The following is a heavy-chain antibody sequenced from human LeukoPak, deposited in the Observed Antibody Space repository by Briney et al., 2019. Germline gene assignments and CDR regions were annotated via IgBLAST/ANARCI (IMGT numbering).Heavy chain of an antibody. V-gene: IGHV1-18*01. CDR3: ARDPEVSYGSENYYNGMDV. CDR1: GYTFTSYG. CDR2: ISAYNGNT. J-gene: IGHJ6*02. Sequence: GASVKVSCKASGYTFTSYGISWVRQAPGQGLEWMGWISAYNGNTNYAQKFQVRVTMTTDTSTSTAYMELRSLRSDDTAVYYCARDPEVSYGSENYYNGMDVWGQGTTVTVSS. D-gene: IGHD3-10*01.